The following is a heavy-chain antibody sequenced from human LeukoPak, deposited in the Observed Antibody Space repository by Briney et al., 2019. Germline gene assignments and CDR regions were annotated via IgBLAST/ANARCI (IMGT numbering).Heavy chain of an antibody. D-gene: IGHD6-19*01. V-gene: IGHV1-46*01. Sequence: GASVKVSCKASGYTFTGCYMHWVRQAPGQGLEWMGIINSSGGSTSYAQKFQGRVTMTRDTSTSTVYMELSSLRSDDTAVYYCARGDRVAGPFDYWGQGTLVTISS. CDR3: ARGDRVAGPFDY. CDR1: GYTFTGCY. CDR2: INSSGGST. J-gene: IGHJ4*02.